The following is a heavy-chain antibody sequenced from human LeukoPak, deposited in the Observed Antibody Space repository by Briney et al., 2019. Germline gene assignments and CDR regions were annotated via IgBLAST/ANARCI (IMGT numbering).Heavy chain of an antibody. D-gene: IGHD6-19*01. J-gene: IGHJ4*02. CDR3: ASTSSGWSSGTHY. CDR1: GGSISSSSYY. CDR2: IYYSGST. V-gene: IGHV4-39*01. Sequence: PSETLSLTCTVSGGSISSSSYYWGWIRQPPGKGLEWIGSIYYSGSTYYNPSLKSRVTISVDTSKNQFSLKLSSVTAADTAVYYCASTSSGWSSGTHYWGQGTLVTVSS.